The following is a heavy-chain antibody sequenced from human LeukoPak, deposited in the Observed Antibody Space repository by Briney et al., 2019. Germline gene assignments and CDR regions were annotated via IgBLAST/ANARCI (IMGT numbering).Heavy chain of an antibody. CDR3: AKGKWFGELLGIDY. V-gene: IGHV3-30*18. J-gene: IGHJ4*02. D-gene: IGHD3-10*01. CDR2: ISYEGSNK. CDR1: GFTLSSYA. Sequence: GGSLTLSCAPAGFTLSSYAMHWVSQAQGKGLEWVAVISYEGSNKYYADSGKGRFTLSRDNPKNTLYLQMTSLRAEDAAGYYCAKGKWFGELLGIDYWGQGTLVTVSS.